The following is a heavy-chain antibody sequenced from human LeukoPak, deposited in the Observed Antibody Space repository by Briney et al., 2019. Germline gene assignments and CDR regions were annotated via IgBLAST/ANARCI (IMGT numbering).Heavy chain of an antibody. CDR3: AKNPGYYDRSGYYYVA. Sequence: PGGSLRLSCAASGFIFNSYAMSWVRQAPGKGLEWVSVISGSGGSTYYADSVKGRFTISRDNSKNTLYLQMNSLRAEDTAVYYCAKNPGYYDRSGYYYVAWGQGTLVTVSS. J-gene: IGHJ5*02. CDR2: ISGSGGST. V-gene: IGHV3-23*01. D-gene: IGHD3-22*01. CDR1: GFIFNSYA.